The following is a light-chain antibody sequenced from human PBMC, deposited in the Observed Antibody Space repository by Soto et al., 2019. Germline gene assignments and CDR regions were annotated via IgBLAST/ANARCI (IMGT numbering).Light chain of an antibody. CDR3: QKYNSAPPWT. CDR2: AAS. CDR1: QGISNN. V-gene: IGKV1-27*01. Sequence: DIQMTQSPSSLSASVGDRVTITCRASQGISNNLAWYQQKSGKVPKLLIYAASTLHSGVPSRFSGSGSGTDFTLTISSLQPEDVATYYCQKYNSAPPWTFGQGTKVQI. J-gene: IGKJ1*01.